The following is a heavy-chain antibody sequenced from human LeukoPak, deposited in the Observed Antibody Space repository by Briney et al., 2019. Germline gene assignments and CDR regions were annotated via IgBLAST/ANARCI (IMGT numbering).Heavy chain of an antibody. CDR3: AREGMHDSSGYYPIGGSYYFDH. CDR1: GFNVGSNY. J-gene: IGHJ4*02. CDR2: IYRGGAT. Sequence: GGSLRLSCAASGFNVGSNYMSWVRQTPGKGLEWVSVIYRGGATYYADSVEGRFTLSRDNSKNTLYLQMNSLRVEDTAVYYCAREGMHDSSGYYPIGGSYYFDHWGQGTLVTVSS. D-gene: IGHD3-22*01. V-gene: IGHV3-53*01.